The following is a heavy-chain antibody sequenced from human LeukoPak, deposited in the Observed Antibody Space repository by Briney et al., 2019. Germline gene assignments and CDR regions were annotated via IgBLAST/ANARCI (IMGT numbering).Heavy chain of an antibody. CDR1: GYSISSGYY. D-gene: IGHD3-3*01. CDR2: IFHSGIT. V-gene: IGHV4-38-2*02. Sequence: SETLSLTCTVSGYSISSGYYWGWIRQPPGKGLEWIGSIFHSGITYYSPSLTSRVTISVDTSKNQFSLKLSSVTAADTAVYYCARKNYDFWSGYYGQFDYWGQGTLVTVSS. J-gene: IGHJ4*02. CDR3: ARKNYDFWSGYYGQFDY.